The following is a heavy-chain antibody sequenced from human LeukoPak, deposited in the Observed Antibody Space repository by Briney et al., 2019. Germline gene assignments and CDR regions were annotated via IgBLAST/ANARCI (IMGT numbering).Heavy chain of an antibody. D-gene: IGHD3-22*01. CDR3: ARDQYYDSSGHTDY. V-gene: IGHV1-69*13. J-gene: IGHJ4*02. CDR2: IIPIFGTA. Sequence: SVKVSCKASGGTFSSYAISWVRQAPGQELEWMGGIIPIFGTANYAQKFQGRVTITADESTSTAYMELSSLRSEDTAVYYCARDQYYDSSGHTDYWGQGTLVTVSS. CDR1: GGTFSSYA.